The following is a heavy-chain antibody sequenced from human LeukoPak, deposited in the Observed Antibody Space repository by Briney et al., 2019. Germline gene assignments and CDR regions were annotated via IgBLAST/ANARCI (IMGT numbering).Heavy chain of an antibody. CDR1: GFTFSSYG. Sequence: PGGSLRLSCAASGFTFSSYGMHWVRQAPGKGLEWVAFIRYDGSNKYYADSVKGRFTISRDNSKNTLYLQMNSLRAEDTAVYYCARDLFMVPISDYWGQGTLVTVSS. CDR3: ARDLFMVPISDY. D-gene: IGHD4/OR15-4a*01. V-gene: IGHV3-30*02. J-gene: IGHJ4*02. CDR2: IRYDGSNK.